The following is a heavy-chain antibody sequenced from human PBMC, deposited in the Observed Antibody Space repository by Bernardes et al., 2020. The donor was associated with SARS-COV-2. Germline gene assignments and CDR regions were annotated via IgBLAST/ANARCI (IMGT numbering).Heavy chain of an antibody. J-gene: IGHJ4*02. CDR1: GGSISSNSYY. CDR2: IYYSGST. V-gene: IGHV4-39*01. D-gene: IGHD3-3*01. CDR3: ARSYDFWSGYNPHFDY. Sequence: SETLSLTCTVSGGSISSNSYYWGWIRQPPGKGLEWIGSIYYSGSTYYNPSLKSRVTISVDTSKNQFSLKLSSVTAADTAVYYCARSYDFWSGYNPHFDYWGQGTLVTVSS.